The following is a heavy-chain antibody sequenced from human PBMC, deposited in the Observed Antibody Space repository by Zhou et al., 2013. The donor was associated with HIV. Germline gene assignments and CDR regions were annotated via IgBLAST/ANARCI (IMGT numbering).Heavy chain of an antibody. V-gene: IGHV3-53*01. CDR1: GFTISTTN. J-gene: IGHJ4*02. Sequence: EVQLVESGGGLIQPGGSLRLSCAASGFTISTTNMNWVRQAPGKGLEWVSLISVGGNTNYADSVEGRFTISRDSSKNILSLQMNSLRAEDTAMYYCARDVPGDGRGFDYWGQGILVTVSS. D-gene: IGHD1-1*01. CDR3: ARDVPGDGRGFDY. CDR2: ISVGGNT.